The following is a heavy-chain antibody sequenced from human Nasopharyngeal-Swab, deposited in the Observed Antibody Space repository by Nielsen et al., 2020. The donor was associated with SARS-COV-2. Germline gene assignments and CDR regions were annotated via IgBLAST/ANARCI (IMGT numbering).Heavy chain of an antibody. CDR3: ARDLGGGYNYCGAFDY. CDR1: GFTFSGYT. V-gene: IGHV3-21*01. J-gene: IGHJ4*02. CDR2: ISSTTPYI. Sequence: GESLKISCVASGFTFSGYTMNWVRQAPGKGLEWISSISSTTPYIYYADSVKGRFTISRDNAKNSLYLQMNSLRAEDTAVYYCARDLGGGYNYCGAFDYWGQGTLVTVSS. D-gene: IGHD5-24*01.